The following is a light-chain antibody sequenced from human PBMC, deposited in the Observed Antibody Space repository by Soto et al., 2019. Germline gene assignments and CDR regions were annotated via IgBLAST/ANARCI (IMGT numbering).Light chain of an antibody. CDR1: SGSIASHY. J-gene: IGLJ2*01. CDR2: ENN. Sequence: NFMLTQPHSVSESPGKTVKFSCSRSSGSIASHYVQWYQQRPGSAPTSVIYENNRRPSGVPDRFSGSIDSSSNSASLAISGLKTEDEADYYCQSYDSSNPMIFGGGTKVTVL. V-gene: IGLV6-57*04. CDR3: QSYDSSNPMI.